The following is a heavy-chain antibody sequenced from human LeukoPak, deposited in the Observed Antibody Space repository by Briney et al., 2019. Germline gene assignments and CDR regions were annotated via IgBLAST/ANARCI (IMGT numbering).Heavy chain of an antibody. Sequence: GGSLRLSCGAPDSNIGTYAVTWVRQVPGKGLEWVSGMGGGGHSTYYARPLKGRFPISRDTSKNTFYLEMNSLGADDTALYYCAKDRISGQGGAARILDYWGQGILVTVSS. CDR3: AKDRISGQGGAARILDY. D-gene: IGHD6-6*01. J-gene: IGHJ4*02. CDR1: DSNIGTYA. CDR2: MGGGGHST. V-gene: IGHV3-23*01.